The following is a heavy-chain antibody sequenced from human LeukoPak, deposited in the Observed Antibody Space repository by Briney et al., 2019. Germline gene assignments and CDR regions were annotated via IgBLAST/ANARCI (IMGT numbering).Heavy chain of an antibody. J-gene: IGHJ6*03. D-gene: IGHD4-11*01. Sequence: GESLKISCAASGFTFSSFGMHWVRQAPGKGLEWVALIWDDGSSKNYADSVKGRFTISRDNSKNTLYLQTDSLRVDDTAVYYCVRDRDYSAGFPYYYMDVWGTGTTVTVSS. CDR3: VRDRDYSAGFPYYYMDV. CDR1: GFTFSSFG. V-gene: IGHV3-33*01. CDR2: IWDDGSSK.